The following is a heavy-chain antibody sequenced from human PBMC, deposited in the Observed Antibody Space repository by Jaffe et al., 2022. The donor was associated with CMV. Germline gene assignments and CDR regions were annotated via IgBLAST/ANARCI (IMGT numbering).Heavy chain of an antibody. J-gene: IGHJ5*02. D-gene: IGHD6-13*01. CDR1: GFTFDDYA. CDR2: ISWNSGSI. V-gene: IGHV3-9*01. Sequence: EVQLVESGGGLVQPGRSLRLSCAASGFTFDDYAMHWVRQAPGKGLEWVSGISWNSGSIGYADSVKGRFTISRDNAKNSLYLQMNSLRAEDTALYYCAKGQQLVLGWFDPWGQGTLVTVSS. CDR3: AKGQQLVLGWFDP.